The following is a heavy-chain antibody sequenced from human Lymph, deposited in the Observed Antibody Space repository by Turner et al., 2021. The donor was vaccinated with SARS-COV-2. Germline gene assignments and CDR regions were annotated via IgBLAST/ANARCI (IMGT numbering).Heavy chain of an antibody. J-gene: IGHJ6*02. CDR2: ISYDGSNK. D-gene: IGHD3-10*01. CDR3: ARYASGGYFYYGMDV. Sequence: QVQLVESGGGVVQPGMSLSLSCAASGFTFSPYAIYWVRQAPGKGLEWVAVISYDGSNKYYADSVKGRFTISRDNSKNTLYLQMNSLGAEDTAVYYCARYASGGYFYYGMDVWGQGTTVTVSS. CDR1: GFTFSPYA. V-gene: IGHV3-30*04.